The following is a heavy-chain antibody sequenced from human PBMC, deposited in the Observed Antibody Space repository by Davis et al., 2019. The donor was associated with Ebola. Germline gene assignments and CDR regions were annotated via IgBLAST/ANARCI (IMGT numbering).Heavy chain of an antibody. Sequence: GESLKISCAASGFTFSSYGMHWVRQAPGKGLEWVAVIWYDGSNKYYADSVKGRFTISRDNSKNTLYLQMNSLRAEDTAVYYCARGEPVVVVAALFDYWGQGTLVTVSS. CDR1: GFTFSSYG. J-gene: IGHJ4*02. CDR3: ARGEPVVVVAALFDY. V-gene: IGHV3-33*01. CDR2: IWYDGSNK. D-gene: IGHD2-15*01.